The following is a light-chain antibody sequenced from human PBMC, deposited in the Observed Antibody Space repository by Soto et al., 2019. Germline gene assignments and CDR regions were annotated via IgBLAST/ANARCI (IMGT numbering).Light chain of an antibody. CDR2: AAS. CDR1: RSLSSSY. CDR3: QKQGT. Sequence: EIVLTQSPGTLSLSPGERATLSCRASRSLSSSYVVWYQQKPGQAHRLLIYAASRRATGIPDRFSGSGSASEYTRTISRFAPEDLAVYYCQKQGTFGQGTKLEIK. V-gene: IGKV3-20*01. J-gene: IGKJ2*01.